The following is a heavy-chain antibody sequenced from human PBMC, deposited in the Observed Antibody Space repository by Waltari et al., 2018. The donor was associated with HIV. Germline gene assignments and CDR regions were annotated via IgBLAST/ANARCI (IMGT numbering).Heavy chain of an antibody. D-gene: IGHD3-22*01. CDR3: ARAAYYYDSSGTPGWFDP. Sequence: EVQLVESGGGLIQPGGSLRLSCAASGFTVSSNYMSWVRQAPGKGLEWVSVIYSGGSTYYADSVKGRFTISRDNSKNTLYLQMNSLRAEDTAVYYCARAAYYYDSSGTPGWFDPWGQGTLVTVSS. CDR2: IYSGGST. V-gene: IGHV3-53*01. J-gene: IGHJ5*02. CDR1: GFTVSSNY.